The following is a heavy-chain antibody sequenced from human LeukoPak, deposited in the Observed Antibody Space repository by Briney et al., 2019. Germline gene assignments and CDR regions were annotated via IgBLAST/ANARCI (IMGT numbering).Heavy chain of an antibody. D-gene: IGHD2-2*01. V-gene: IGHV5-51*01. Sequence: GESLKISCKGSGYRFTSYWIGWVRQMPGKGLEWMGIINPGDSDTRYSPSLQGQVTISADKSISTAYLQWRSLKASDTAMYYCARHPDCTRTSCYVDYYGMDVWGQGTTVTVSS. CDR2: INPGDSDT. J-gene: IGHJ6*02. CDR1: GYRFTSYW. CDR3: ARHPDCTRTSCYVDYYGMDV.